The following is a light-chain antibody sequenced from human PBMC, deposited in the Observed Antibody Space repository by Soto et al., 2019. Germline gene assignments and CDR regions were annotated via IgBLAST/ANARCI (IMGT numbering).Light chain of an antibody. V-gene: IGLV1-44*01. CDR3: ASWSGTLKGYV. Sequence: QSVLTQPPSASGTPGQTVTISCSGSSSNIGSNTVHWYQQLPGTAPKLLIFGSNQRPSGVPDRFSGSKSGASASLAISGLQSEDEADYYCASWSGTLKGYVFGTGTKVTVL. J-gene: IGLJ1*01. CDR2: GSN. CDR1: SSNIGSNT.